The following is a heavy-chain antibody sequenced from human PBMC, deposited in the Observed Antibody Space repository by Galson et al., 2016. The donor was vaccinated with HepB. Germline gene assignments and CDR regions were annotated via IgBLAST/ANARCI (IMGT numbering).Heavy chain of an antibody. CDR2: MYYTGTT. J-gene: IGHJ2*01. CDR3: ARDYGDYTGANWYFDL. CDR1: GGSISGGTYY. V-gene: IGHV4-31*03. D-gene: IGHD4-17*01. Sequence: TLSLTCTVSGGSISGGTYYWNWIRQHPGKGLEWIGYMYYTGTTYYNPSLKSRVTIPEDTSKNQFSLRLRSVTAADTAVYFCARDYGDYTGANWYFDLWGRGTLVTVSS.